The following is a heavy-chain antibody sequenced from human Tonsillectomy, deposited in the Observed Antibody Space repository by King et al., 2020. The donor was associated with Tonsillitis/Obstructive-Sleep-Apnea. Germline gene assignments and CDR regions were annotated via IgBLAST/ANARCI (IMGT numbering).Heavy chain of an antibody. V-gene: IGHV5-10-1*03. CDR2: IDPSDSYT. CDR1: GYSFTSYW. CDR3: ARLRGDGYSDYDYYCGVDV. D-gene: IGHD5-24*01. J-gene: IGHJ6*02. Sequence: VQLVESVPEVKKPGESLRISCKGSGYSFTSYWINWVRQMPGKGLEWMGRIDPSDSYTNYSPSFQGHVTISADKSISTAYLQWSSLKASDTAMYYCARLRGDGYSDYDYYCGVDVWGQGTTVTVSS.